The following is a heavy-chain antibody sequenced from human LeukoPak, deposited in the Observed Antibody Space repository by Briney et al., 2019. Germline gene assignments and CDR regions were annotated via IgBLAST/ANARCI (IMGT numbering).Heavy chain of an antibody. CDR2: IKQDGSEK. D-gene: IGHD6-25*01. CDR3: ASAARRDYFDY. CDR1: GFTFSSYW. Sequence: PGGSLRLSCAASGFTFSSYWMSWVRQAPGKGLEWVANIKQDGSEKYYVDSVKGRFTISRDNAKNSLYLQMNNLRAEDTAVYYCASAARRDYFDYWGQGTLVTVSS. J-gene: IGHJ4*02. V-gene: IGHV3-7*01.